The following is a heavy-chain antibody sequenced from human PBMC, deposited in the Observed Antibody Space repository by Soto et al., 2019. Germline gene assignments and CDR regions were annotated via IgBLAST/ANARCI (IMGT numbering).Heavy chain of an antibody. V-gene: IGHV3-30*03. CDR2: ISYDGSNK. CDR1: GFTFSSYG. D-gene: IGHD3-22*01. CDR3: AQGALGYYYFDY. J-gene: IGHJ4*02. Sequence: GGSLRLSCAASGFTFSSYGMHWVRQAPGKGLEWVAVISYDGSNKYYADSVKGRFTISRDNSKNTLYLQMNSLRAEDTAVYYGAQGALGYYYFDYWGQGTLVTGSS.